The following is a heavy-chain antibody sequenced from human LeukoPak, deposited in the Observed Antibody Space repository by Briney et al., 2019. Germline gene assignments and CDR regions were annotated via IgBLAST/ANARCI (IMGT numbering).Heavy chain of an antibody. CDR1: GFTFSSYW. D-gene: IGHD3-3*01. CDR2: IKQDASQE. J-gene: IGHJ4*02. Sequence: GGSLRLSCAASGFTFSSYWMRWVRQAPGKGPEWVAHIKQDASQEYHVDSVKGRFTISRDNAKNSLYLQMNSLRAEDTAVYYCARGVVYPTWSGPHWSDYWGQGTLVTVSS. CDR3: ARGVVYPTWSGPHWSDY. V-gene: IGHV3-7*01.